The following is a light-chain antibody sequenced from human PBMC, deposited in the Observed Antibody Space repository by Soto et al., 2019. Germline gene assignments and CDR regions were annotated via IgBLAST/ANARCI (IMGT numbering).Light chain of an antibody. CDR1: QSVSSSH. Sequence: EIVLTQSPGTLSLSPGERATLSCRASQSVSSSHLAWYQQKPGQAPRLLIYGASSRATGIPDRFSGSGSGTDFTLTISRLEPEDFAVYYCQQYGNSPWTFGQGTKV. CDR2: GAS. V-gene: IGKV3-20*01. J-gene: IGKJ1*01. CDR3: QQYGNSPWT.